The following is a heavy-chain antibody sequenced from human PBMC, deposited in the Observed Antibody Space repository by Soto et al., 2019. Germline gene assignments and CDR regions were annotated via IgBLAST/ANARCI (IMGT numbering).Heavy chain of an antibody. Sequence: SVKVSCKASGGTFSSYAISWVRQAPGQGLEWMGGIIPIFGTANYAQKFHGRVTITADKSTSTAYMELSSLRSEDTAVYYCARARAEWLFSYFDYWGQGTLVTVSS. D-gene: IGHD3-3*01. V-gene: IGHV1-69*06. CDR3: ARARAEWLFSYFDY. CDR1: GGTFSSYA. J-gene: IGHJ4*02. CDR2: IIPIFGTA.